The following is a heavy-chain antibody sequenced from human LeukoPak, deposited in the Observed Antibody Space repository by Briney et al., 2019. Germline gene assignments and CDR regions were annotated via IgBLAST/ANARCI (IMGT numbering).Heavy chain of an antibody. CDR1: GYTFTSYG. CDR3: ARGSYSGSYYYYYYMDV. Sequence: VASVKVSCKASGYTFTSYGISWVRQAPGQGLEWMGWISAYNGNTNYAQKLQGRVTMTTDTSTSTAYMELRSLRSDDTAVYYCARGSYSGSYYYYYYMDVWGKGTTVTISS. CDR2: ISAYNGNT. J-gene: IGHJ6*03. D-gene: IGHD1-26*01. V-gene: IGHV1-18*01.